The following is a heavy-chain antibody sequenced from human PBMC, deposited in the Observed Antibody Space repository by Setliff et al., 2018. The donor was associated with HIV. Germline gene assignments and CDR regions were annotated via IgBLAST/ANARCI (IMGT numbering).Heavy chain of an antibody. J-gene: IGHJ3*02. CDR2: ISAYNGNT. D-gene: IGHD3-22*01. CDR3: AREDVVGGVASSGYQRGIDAFDI. CDR1: GYTFTTYG. Sequence: ASVKVSCKTSGYTFTTYGLTWVRQAPGQGLEWVGWISAYNGNTHETQKLQGRVTMTTDTSTSTAYMELRSLRSDDTAVYYCAREDVVGGVASSGYQRGIDAFDIWGQGTMVTVSS. V-gene: IGHV1-18*01.